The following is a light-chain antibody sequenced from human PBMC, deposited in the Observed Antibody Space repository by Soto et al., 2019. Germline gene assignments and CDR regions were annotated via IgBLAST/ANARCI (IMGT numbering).Light chain of an antibody. CDR2: DVS. Sequence: QSALTQPASVSGSPGQSITISCTGTSSDDGGYNYVSWYQQHPGKAPKLMIYDVSDRPSGVSNRFSGSKSGNTASLTISGLQAEDEGDYYCSSYTTSSTPPYVFGTGTKVTVL. CDR3: SSYTTSSTPPYV. CDR1: SSDDGGYNY. V-gene: IGLV2-14*01. J-gene: IGLJ1*01.